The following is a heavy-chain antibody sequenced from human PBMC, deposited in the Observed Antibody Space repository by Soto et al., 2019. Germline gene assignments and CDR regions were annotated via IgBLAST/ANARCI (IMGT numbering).Heavy chain of an antibody. D-gene: IGHD2-15*01. CDR3: TTEGLVVVVAATRDAFDI. J-gene: IGHJ3*02. V-gene: IGHV3-15*01. CDR1: GFTFSNAW. Sequence: PGGSLRLSCAASGFTFSNAWMSLVRQAPGKGLEGGGRIKSKTDGGTTDYAAPVKGRFTISRDGSKNTLYLQMNSLKTEDTAVYYCTTEGLVVVVAATRDAFDIWGQGTLVTVSS. CDR2: IKSKTDGGTT.